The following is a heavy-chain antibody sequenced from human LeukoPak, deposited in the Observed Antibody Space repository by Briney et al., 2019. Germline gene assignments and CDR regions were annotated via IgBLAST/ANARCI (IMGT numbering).Heavy chain of an antibody. CDR1: GGSISSGDYY. Sequence: SQTLSLTCTVSGGSISSGDYYWSWIRQPPGKGLEWIGYIYYSGSTYYNPSLKSRVTISVDTSKSQFSLKLSSVTAADTAVYYCASLLGYCSSTSCYYGAFDIWGQGTMVTVSS. CDR2: IYYSGST. CDR3: ASLLGYCSSTSCYYGAFDI. V-gene: IGHV4-30-4*01. D-gene: IGHD2-2*01. J-gene: IGHJ3*02.